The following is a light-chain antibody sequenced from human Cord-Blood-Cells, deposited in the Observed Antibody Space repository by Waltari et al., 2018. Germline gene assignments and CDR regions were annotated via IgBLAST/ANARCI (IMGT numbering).Light chain of an antibody. CDR3: QQYKNWPFT. Sequence: IVMTQSPATLSVSPGDRATLSCRASQSVSSNLAWYQQKTGQAPRRLINGASTRATGIPARFSGSGSGTEVTLTISSLQSGGCAVYCGQQYKNWPFTFGPGTQVVIK. CDR2: GAS. J-gene: IGKJ3*01. V-gene: IGKV3D-15*01. CDR1: QSVSSN.